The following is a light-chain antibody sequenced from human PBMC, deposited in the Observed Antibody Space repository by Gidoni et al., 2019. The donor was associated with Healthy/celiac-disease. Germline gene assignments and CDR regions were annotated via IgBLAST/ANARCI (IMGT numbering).Light chain of an antibody. V-gene: IGKV1-39*01. J-gene: IGKJ4*01. CDR2: AAS. CDR3: QQSYSPLT. Sequence: DIQMTQSPSSLSASVGDRVTITCRASQSIMSYLNWYQQKPGKAPKLLIYAASSLQSGVPSRFSGSGSGTDFTLTISSLQPEDFAIYYCQQSYSPLTFGGGTKVEIK. CDR1: QSIMSY.